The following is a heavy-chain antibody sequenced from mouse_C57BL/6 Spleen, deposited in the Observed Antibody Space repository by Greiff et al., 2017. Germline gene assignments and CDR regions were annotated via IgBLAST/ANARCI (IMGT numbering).Heavy chain of an antibody. CDR1: GFTFSDYY. CDR2: INYDGSST. J-gene: IGHJ4*01. CDR3: AREGVHVGYAMDY. Sequence: EVQVVESEGGLVQPGSSMKLSCTASGFTFSDYYMAWVRQVPEKGLEWVANINYDGSSTYYLDSLKSRFIISRDNAKNILYLQMSSLKSEDTATYYCAREGVHVGYAMDYWGQGTSVTVSS. V-gene: IGHV5-16*01.